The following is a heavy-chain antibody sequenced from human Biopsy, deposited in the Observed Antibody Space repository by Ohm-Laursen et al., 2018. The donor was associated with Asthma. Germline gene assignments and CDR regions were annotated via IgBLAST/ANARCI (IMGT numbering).Heavy chain of an antibody. CDR2: HDHEEGGT. J-gene: IGHJ4*02. Sequence: SVKVSCKISGYSLTDLSMHWVRQAPGHGLEWMGGHDHEEGGTANARRFQGRVTMTEDTSTDTAYMELSSLSSDDTAVYYCASDFPKDYVRYNFQFWGQGTLVTVSS. CDR3: ASDFPKDYVRYNFQF. V-gene: IGHV1-24*01. D-gene: IGHD4-17*01. CDR1: GYSLTDLS.